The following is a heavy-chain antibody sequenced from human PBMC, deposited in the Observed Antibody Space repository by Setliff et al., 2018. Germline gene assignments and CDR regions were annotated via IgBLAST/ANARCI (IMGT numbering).Heavy chain of an antibody. J-gene: IGHJ5*02. CDR2: SIPINDLA. D-gene: IGHD6-13*01. CDR3: ARDPFAVRAATNWYDH. CDR1: GDIFSSNG. Sequence: SVKVSCKASGDIFSSNGITWVRQAPGQGLEWVGGSIPINDLATYAQKFQSRVTITADKSTSTVYMELISLRSEDTAVYYCARDPFAVRAATNWYDHWGQGTLVTVSS. V-gene: IGHV1-69*10.